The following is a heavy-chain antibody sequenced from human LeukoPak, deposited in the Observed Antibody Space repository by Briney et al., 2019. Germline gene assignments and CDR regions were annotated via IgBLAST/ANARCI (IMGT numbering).Heavy chain of an antibody. CDR1: GYTFTAYY. J-gene: IGHJ4*02. D-gene: IGHD6-19*01. Sequence: GASVKVSCKASGYTFTAYYMHWARQAPGQGLEWMGWINANSGGTNSAQRLQGRVTMTRDTSISTAYMELSRLRSDDTAVYYCARQVSSGRYYFDFWGQGTLVTVSS. CDR2: INANSGGT. CDR3: ARQVSSGRYYFDF. V-gene: IGHV1-2*02.